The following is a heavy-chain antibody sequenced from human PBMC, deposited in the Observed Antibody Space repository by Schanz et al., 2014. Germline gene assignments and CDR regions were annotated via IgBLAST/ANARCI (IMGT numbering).Heavy chain of an antibody. D-gene: IGHD3-9*01. J-gene: IGHJ4*02. CDR2: IEFSGGTT. CDR1: GFNFKAYA. CDR3: AKHVRSLTGNDY. Sequence: EVRLVESGGGLVKPGGSLRLSCAASGFNFKAYAMSWVRQAPGKGLEWVSGIEFSGGTTYYADSVKGRFTISRDNSKNILTMQMSSLRAEDTAVYYCAKHVRSLTGNDYWGQGTLVTVSS. V-gene: IGHV3-23*04.